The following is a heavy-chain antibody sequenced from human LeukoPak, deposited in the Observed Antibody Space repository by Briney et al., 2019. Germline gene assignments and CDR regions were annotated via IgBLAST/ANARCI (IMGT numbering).Heavy chain of an antibody. CDR2: ISTYNGNT. J-gene: IGHJ4*02. CDR1: GYTFTSYG. CDR3: AREHNSGYRSGFLDY. Sequence: ASVKVSCKASGYTFTSYGISWVRQAPGQGLEWMGWISTYNGNTNYAQKLQGRVTMTTDTSTSTAYMELRSLRSDDTAVYYCAREHNSGYRSGFLDYWGQGTLVTVSS. V-gene: IGHV1-18*01. D-gene: IGHD6-19*01.